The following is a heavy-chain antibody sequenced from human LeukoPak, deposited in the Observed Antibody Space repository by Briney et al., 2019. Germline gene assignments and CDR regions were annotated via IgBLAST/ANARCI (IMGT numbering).Heavy chain of an antibody. J-gene: IGHJ4*02. V-gene: IGHV3-23*01. CDR1: GFTFSNYA. CDR3: AKDRRSGYYYFDY. Sequence: SGGSLRLSCAASGFTFSNYAMSWVRQAPGKGLEWVSVISGSGGSTYYADSVKGRFTISRDNSKNTLYLQMNSLRAEDTAVYYCAKDRRSGYYYFDYWGQGTLVTVSS. D-gene: IGHD3-3*01. CDR2: ISGSGGST.